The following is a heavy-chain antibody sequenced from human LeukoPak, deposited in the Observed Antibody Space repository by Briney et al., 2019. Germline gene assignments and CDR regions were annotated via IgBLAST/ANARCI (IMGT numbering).Heavy chain of an antibody. CDR3: ARRIKDYYYMDV. CDR2: IYYSGST. J-gene: IGHJ6*03. Sequence: SETLSLTCTVSGGSISSYYWSWIRQPPGKGLEWIGYIYYSGSTNYNPSLKSRLTISVDTSKNQFSLKLSSVTAADTAIYYCARRIKDYYYMDVWGKGTTVTVSS. CDR1: GGSISSYY. V-gene: IGHV4-59*12.